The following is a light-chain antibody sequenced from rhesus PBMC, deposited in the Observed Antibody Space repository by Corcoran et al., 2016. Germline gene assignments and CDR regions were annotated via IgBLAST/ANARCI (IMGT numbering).Light chain of an antibody. V-gene: IGKV3S9*01. CDR3: QQYNKWTT. CDR1: QSVGNY. J-gene: IGKJ2*01. Sequence: EIVMTQSPATLSFSPGERATLSCRASQSVGNYVAWYQHKPGQAPRILIYGASSRATRIPERFSGSGAGTDFTLTISILETEDVGVDFCQQYNKWTTFGQGTKVEIK. CDR2: GAS.